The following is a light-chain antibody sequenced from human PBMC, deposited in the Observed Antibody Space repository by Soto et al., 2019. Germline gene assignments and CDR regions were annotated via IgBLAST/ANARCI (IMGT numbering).Light chain of an antibody. CDR3: CSYARSSTLKV. CDR2: EGS. V-gene: IGLV2-23*01. CDR1: SSDVGTYNL. Sequence: QSALTQPASVSGSPGQSITISCTGTSSDVGTYNLVSWYQQHPGKAPKLMIYEGSKRPSGVSNRFSGSKSGNTASLTISGLQAEDEADYYCCSYARSSTLKVFGGGTKVTVL. J-gene: IGLJ2*01.